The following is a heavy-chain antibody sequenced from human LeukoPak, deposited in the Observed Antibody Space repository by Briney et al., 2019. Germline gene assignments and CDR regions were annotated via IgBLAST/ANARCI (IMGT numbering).Heavy chain of an antibody. J-gene: IGHJ4*02. Sequence: GGPLRLSCAASGFTFSSYAMSCVRQAPGKGREWVSAISGSGGSTYYADSVKGRFTISRDNSKNTLYLQMTSLRAEDTAVYYCAKDKYGSGWYLREVYFDYWGQGTLVTVSS. D-gene: IGHD6-19*01. CDR1: GFTFSSYA. CDR2: ISGSGGST. V-gene: IGHV3-23*01. CDR3: AKDKYGSGWYLREVYFDY.